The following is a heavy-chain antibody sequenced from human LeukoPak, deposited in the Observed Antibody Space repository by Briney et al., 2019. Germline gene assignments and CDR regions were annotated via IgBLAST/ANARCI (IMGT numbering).Heavy chain of an antibody. D-gene: IGHD3-16*02. CDR2: IKQDGSEK. Sequence: GGSLRLSCAASGFTFSTYWMSWVRQAPGKGLEWVANIKQDGSEKYYVDSVKGRFTITRDNAKNSLYLQMSSLRAEDTAIYYCVRETVSVITDFDYWGQGTLVTVSS. CDR3: VRETVSVITDFDY. V-gene: IGHV3-7*01. J-gene: IGHJ4*02. CDR1: GFTFSTYW.